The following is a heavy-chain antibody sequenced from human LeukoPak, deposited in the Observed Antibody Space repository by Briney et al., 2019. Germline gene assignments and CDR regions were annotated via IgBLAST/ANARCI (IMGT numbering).Heavy chain of an antibody. Sequence: SETLSLTCTVSGYSISRDYYWGWSRQPPGKGLEWIWSIYHSRRTYYNPSLNSRITISVDTSKNQFSLRLSSVTAADTAMYYCARYGALHDAFDIWGQGTMVTVSS. CDR3: ARYGALHDAFDI. D-gene: IGHD4-17*01. CDR1: GYSISRDYY. V-gene: IGHV4-38-2*02. CDR2: IYHSRRT. J-gene: IGHJ3*02.